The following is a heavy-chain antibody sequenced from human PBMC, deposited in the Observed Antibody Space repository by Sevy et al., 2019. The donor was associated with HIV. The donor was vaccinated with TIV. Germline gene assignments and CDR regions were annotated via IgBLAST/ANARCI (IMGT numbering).Heavy chain of an antibody. CDR2: IIPIFGTA. Sequence: ASVKVSCKASGGTFSSYAISWVRQAPGQGLEWMGGIIPIFGTANYAQKFQGRVTITADESTSTAYMELSILRSEDTAVYYGARAGRSITIFGVVNPSHYYGMDVWGQGTTVTVSS. D-gene: IGHD3-3*01. J-gene: IGHJ6*02. CDR1: GGTFSSYA. CDR3: ARAGRSITIFGVVNPSHYYGMDV. V-gene: IGHV1-69*13.